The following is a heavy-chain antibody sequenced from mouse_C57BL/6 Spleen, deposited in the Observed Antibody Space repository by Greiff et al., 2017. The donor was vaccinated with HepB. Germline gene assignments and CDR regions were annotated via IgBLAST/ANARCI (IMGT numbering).Heavy chain of an antibody. D-gene: IGHD4-1*01. J-gene: IGHJ4*01. CDR3: TRFRTGTYLDY. V-gene: IGHV1-15*01. Sequence: VQLQQSGAELVWPGASVTLSCKASGYTFTDYEMHWVKQTPVHGLEWIGAIDPETGGTAYNQKFKGKAILTADKSSSTAYMELRSLTSEDSAVYYCTRFRTGTYLDYWGQGTSVTVSS. CDR2: IDPETGGT. CDR1: GYTFTDYE.